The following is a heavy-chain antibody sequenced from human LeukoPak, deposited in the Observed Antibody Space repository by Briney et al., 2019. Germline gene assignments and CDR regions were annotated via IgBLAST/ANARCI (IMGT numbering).Heavy chain of an antibody. V-gene: IGHV3-48*03. J-gene: IGHJ4*02. D-gene: IGHD2-15*01. CDR3: ARVEVVVAATFDY. CDR2: IISSGSTI. CDR1: GLTFSRYE. Sequence: GGSLRLSCAPSGLTFSRYEMRWVRQAPGKGLEWDSYIISSGSTIYYADSVKGRYTISRDNAKNSLYLQMNSLRAEDTAVYYCARVEVVVAATFDYWGQGTLVTVSS.